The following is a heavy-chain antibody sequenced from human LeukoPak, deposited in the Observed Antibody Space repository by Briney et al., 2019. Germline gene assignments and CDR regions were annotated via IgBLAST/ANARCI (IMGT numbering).Heavy chain of an antibody. Sequence: SETLSLTCTVSGGSISSSSHYWGWIRQPPGKGLEWIGSIYYSGSTYYNPSLKSRVTISVDTSKNQFSLKLSPVTAADTAVYYCARHIAAAGEAFDYWGQGTLVTVSS. CDR1: GGSISSSSHY. V-gene: IGHV4-39*01. CDR3: ARHIAAAGEAFDY. CDR2: IYYSGST. J-gene: IGHJ4*02. D-gene: IGHD6-13*01.